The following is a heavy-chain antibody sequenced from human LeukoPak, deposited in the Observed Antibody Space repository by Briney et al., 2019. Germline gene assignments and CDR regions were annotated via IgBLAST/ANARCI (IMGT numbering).Heavy chain of an antibody. CDR2: INSDGSST. CDR1: GFTFSSYW. Sequence: PGGSLRLSCAASGFTFSSYWMHWVRQAPGKGLVWVSRINSDGSSTSYADSVKGRFTISRDNAKNTLYLQMDSLRAEDTAVYYCARDDRYSAFDYWGQGTLVTVSS. V-gene: IGHV3-74*01. D-gene: IGHD5-18*01. CDR3: ARDDRYSAFDY. J-gene: IGHJ4*02.